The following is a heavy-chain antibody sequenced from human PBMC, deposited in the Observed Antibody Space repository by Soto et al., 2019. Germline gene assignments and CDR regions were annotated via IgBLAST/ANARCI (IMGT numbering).Heavy chain of an antibody. CDR2: VYHSGST. J-gene: IGHJ4*02. D-gene: IGHD3-10*01. CDR3: ARDYYGSGSYYIY. CDR1: GDSITSSY. Sequence: ASETLSLTCAVSGDSITSSYWSWIRQPPGKGLEWIGYVYHSGSTNYNPSLKSRVTISVDTSKNQFSLKLRSVTAADTAVYFCARDYYGSGSYYIYWGQGTLVTVSS. V-gene: IGHV4-59*01.